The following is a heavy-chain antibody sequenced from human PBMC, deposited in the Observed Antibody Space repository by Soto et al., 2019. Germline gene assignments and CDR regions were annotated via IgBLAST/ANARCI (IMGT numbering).Heavy chain of an antibody. CDR1: GFTFISYA. D-gene: IGHD6-13*01. CDR2: ISGSGGST. J-gene: IGHJ4*02. CDR3: AKDQQQLVHNYFDY. V-gene: IGHV3-23*01. Sequence: GGSLRLSCAAYGFTFISYAMSWVRQAPGKGLEWVSAISGSGGSTYYADSVKGRFTISRDNSKNTLYLQMNSLRAEDTAVYYCAKDQQQLVHNYFDYWGQGTPVTVSS.